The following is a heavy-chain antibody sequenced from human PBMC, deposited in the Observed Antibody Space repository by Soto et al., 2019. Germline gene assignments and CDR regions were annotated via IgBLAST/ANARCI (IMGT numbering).Heavy chain of an antibody. D-gene: IGHD3-22*01. CDR2: IYYSGST. CDR3: ASTAYYYDSSGYYSDWFDP. Sequence: LSLTCTVSGGSISSYYWSWIRQPPGKGLEWIGYIYYSGSTNYNPSLKSRVTISVDTSKNQFSLKLSSVTAADTAVYYCASTAYYYDSSGYYSDWFDPWGQGTLVTVSS. V-gene: IGHV4-59*01. J-gene: IGHJ5*02. CDR1: GGSISSYY.